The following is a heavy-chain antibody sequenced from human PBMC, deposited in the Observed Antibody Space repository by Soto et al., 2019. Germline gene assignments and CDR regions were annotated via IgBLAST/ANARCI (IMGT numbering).Heavy chain of an antibody. D-gene: IGHD3-9*01. Sequence: SETLSLTCAVYGGSFSGYYWSWIRQPPGKGLEWIGEINHSGSTNYNPSLKSRVTISVDTSKNQFSLKLSSVTAADTAVYYCETVLRYPTDYWGQGTLVTVSS. J-gene: IGHJ4*02. CDR1: GGSFSGYY. CDR2: INHSGST. CDR3: ETVLRYPTDY. V-gene: IGHV4-34*01.